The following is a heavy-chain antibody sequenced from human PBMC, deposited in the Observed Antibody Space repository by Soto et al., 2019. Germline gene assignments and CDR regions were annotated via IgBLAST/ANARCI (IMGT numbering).Heavy chain of an antibody. J-gene: IGHJ4*02. V-gene: IGHV3-23*01. Sequence: EVQVLESGGGLVQPGGSLRLSCAASGFTFSSYAMSWVRQATGKGLARVSGMSGGGGSTYYADSVKGRFTISRNNSKNTLYLQMHSLKGDDTSVYYCARERGIIWCGERVEYWGQGTLVTVSS. CDR2: MSGGGGST. D-gene: IGHD3-10*01. CDR3: ARERGIIWCGERVEY. CDR1: GFTFSSYA.